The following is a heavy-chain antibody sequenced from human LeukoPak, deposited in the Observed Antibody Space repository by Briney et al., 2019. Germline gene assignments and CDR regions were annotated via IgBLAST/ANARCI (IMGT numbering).Heavy chain of an antibody. Sequence: SETLSLTCAVSGDSISSTSYYWGWIRQPPGKGLEGIGSIFYTGTTYYNPSLKSRVTISVDTSKNQFSLKLSSGTAADTAVYYCAREGAVVLSNFDCWGQGTLVTVSS. V-gene: IGHV4-39*07. D-gene: IGHD4-23*01. CDR1: GDSISSTSYY. J-gene: IGHJ4*02. CDR3: AREGAVVLSNFDC. CDR2: IFYTGTT.